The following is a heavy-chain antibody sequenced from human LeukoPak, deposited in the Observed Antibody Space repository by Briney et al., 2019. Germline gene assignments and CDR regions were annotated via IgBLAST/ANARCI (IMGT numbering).Heavy chain of an antibody. D-gene: IGHD4-17*01. CDR1: GGSISSSSDY. CDR3: ARHEESSYYGDYGRVDY. J-gene: IGHJ4*02. CDR2: IYYSGST. V-gene: IGHV4-39*01. Sequence: PSETLSLTCTVSGGSISSSSDYWGWIRQPPGKGLEWIGSIYYSGSTYYNPSLKSRVTISVDTSKNQFSLKLSSVTAADTAVYYCARHEESSYYGDYGRVDYWGQGTLVTVSS.